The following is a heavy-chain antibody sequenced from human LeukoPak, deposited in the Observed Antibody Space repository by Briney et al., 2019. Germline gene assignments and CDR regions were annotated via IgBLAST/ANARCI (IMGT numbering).Heavy chain of an antibody. Sequence: PGGSLRLSCAASGFTFSAYTMNWVRQAPGKGLEWVSSISTTSSYIYYADSVRGRFTISRDNAKNSLYLQMNSLTDEDTAVYYCASSVWSGYEPGGYYYYYGMDVWGQGTTVTVSS. V-gene: IGHV3-21*01. D-gene: IGHD5-12*01. CDR3: ASSVWSGYEPGGYYYYYGMDV. CDR1: GFTFSAYT. J-gene: IGHJ6*02. CDR2: ISTTSSYI.